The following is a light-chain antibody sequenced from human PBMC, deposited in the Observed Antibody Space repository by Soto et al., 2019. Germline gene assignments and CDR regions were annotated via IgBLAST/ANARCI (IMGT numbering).Light chain of an antibody. CDR1: QSLLHRNGYNY. CDR2: LGS. J-gene: IGKJ5*01. CDR3: MQGTHWPIT. V-gene: IGKV2-28*01. Sequence: DVVLTQSPLSLPVTPGEPASISCRSSQSLLHRNGYNYLDWYLQKPGQSPQLLIYLGSNRSSGVPDRFSGSGSGTDFTLKISRVEAEDVGVYYCMQGTHWPITFRQGPRRDIK.